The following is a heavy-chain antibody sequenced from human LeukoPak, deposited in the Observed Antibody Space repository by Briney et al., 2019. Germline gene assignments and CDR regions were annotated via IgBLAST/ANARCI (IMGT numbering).Heavy chain of an antibody. J-gene: IGHJ3*02. Sequence: SETLSLTCTVSDGSISSSSYYWGWIRQPPGKGLECIGSIHYSGSTYYNPSLKSRVTISLDTSKNQFSLKLTSVTAADTAVYYCARVGGITMIVVIIGDAFDIWGQGTMVTVSS. CDR1: DGSISSSSYY. CDR3: ARVGGITMIVVIIGDAFDI. D-gene: IGHD3-22*01. V-gene: IGHV4-39*07. CDR2: IHYSGST.